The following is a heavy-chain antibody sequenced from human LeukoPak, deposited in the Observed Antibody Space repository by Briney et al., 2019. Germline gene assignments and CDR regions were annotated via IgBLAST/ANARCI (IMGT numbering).Heavy chain of an antibody. Sequence: SETLSLTCTVSGGSISSYYWSWIRQPPGKGLEWIGYIYYSGSTNYNPPLKSRVTISVDTSKNQFSLKLSSVTAADTAVYYCARGALFGYYYYYMDVWGKGTTVTVSS. CDR1: GGSISSYY. V-gene: IGHV4-59*01. D-gene: IGHD3-3*01. CDR3: ARGALFGYYYYYMDV. J-gene: IGHJ6*03. CDR2: IYYSGST.